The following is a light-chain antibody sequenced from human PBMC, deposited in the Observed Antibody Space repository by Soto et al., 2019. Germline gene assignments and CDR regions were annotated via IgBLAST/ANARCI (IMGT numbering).Light chain of an antibody. V-gene: IGKV1-39*01. CDR3: QQSYSTPLT. Sequence: DIQMTQSPSSLSASVGDRVTITCRASQSISSYLNWYQQKPGKAPKLLIYAASSLQSGVPSRFSGSGSGTDSTLTISSLQPEVFATYCGQQSYSTPLTFGGGTKVEIK. CDR2: AAS. J-gene: IGKJ4*01. CDR1: QSISSY.